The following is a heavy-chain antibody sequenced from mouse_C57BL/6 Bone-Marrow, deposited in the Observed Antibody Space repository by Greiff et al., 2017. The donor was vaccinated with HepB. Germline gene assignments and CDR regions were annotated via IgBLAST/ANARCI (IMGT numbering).Heavy chain of an antibody. J-gene: IGHJ3*01. D-gene: IGHD1-1*02. CDR3: ARSLLLSY. Sequence: VQLQQSGPELVKPGASVKISCKASGYAFSSSWMNWVKQRPGKGLEWIGRIYPGDGDTNYNGKFKGKATLTADKSSSTAYMQLSSLTSEDSAVYFCARSLLLSYWGQGTLVTVSA. V-gene: IGHV1-82*01. CDR1: GYAFSSSW. CDR2: IYPGDGDT.